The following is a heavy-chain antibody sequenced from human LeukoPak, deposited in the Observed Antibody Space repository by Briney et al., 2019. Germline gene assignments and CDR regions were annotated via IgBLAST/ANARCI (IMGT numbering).Heavy chain of an antibody. CDR2: IYHSGST. Sequence: SETLSLTCTVSGYSISSGYYWGWIRQPPGKGLEWIGSIYHSGSTYYNPSLKSRVTISVDTSKNQFSLKLSSVTAADTAVYYCASSLQLWSTYYFDYWGQGTLVTVSS. J-gene: IGHJ4*02. D-gene: IGHD5-18*01. CDR1: GYSISSGYY. CDR3: ASSLQLWSTYYFDY. V-gene: IGHV4-38-2*02.